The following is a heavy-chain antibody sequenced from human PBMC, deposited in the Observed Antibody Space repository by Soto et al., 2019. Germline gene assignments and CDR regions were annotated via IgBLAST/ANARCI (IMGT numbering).Heavy chain of an antibody. CDR2: IYYSGST. J-gene: IGHJ5*02. Sequence: QLQLQESGPGLVKPSETLSLTCTVSGGSISSSSYYWGWIRQPPGKGLEWIGSIYYSGSTYYNPSLKRRVTISVDTSKNQFSLKLSSVTAADTAVYYCARLGYYYDSSGYSGWFDPWGQGTLVTVSS. V-gene: IGHV4-39*01. CDR3: ARLGYYYDSSGYSGWFDP. D-gene: IGHD3-22*01. CDR1: GGSISSSSYY.